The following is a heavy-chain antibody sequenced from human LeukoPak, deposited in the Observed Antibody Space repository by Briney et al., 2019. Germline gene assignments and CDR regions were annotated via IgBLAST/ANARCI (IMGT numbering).Heavy chain of an antibody. Sequence: SETLSLTCTVSGGSISSGSYYWSWIRQPAGKGLEWIGRMYTSGSTNYNPSLKSRVTILVDTSKNQFSLKLSSVTAADTAVYYCVRDQGTTVVNWFDPWGQGTLVTVSS. V-gene: IGHV4-61*02. CDR1: GGSISSGSYY. CDR3: VRDQGTTVVNWFDP. J-gene: IGHJ5*02. D-gene: IGHD4-23*01. CDR2: MYTSGST.